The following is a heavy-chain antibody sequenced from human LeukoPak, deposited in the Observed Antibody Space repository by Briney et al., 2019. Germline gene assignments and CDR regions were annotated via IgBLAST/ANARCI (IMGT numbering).Heavy chain of an antibody. CDR1: GFTFRSYW. D-gene: IGHD2-15*01. J-gene: IGHJ4*02. CDR3: ARDRGSNDPIDY. V-gene: IGHV3-7*01. CDR2: IKQDGSEK. Sequence: GGSLRLSCAASGFTFRSYWMSWVRQAPGIGLEWVANIKQDGSEKNYVDSVKGRFTISRDNAKNSLSLQMNSLRAEDTAVYYCARDRGSNDPIDYWGQGTLVTVSS.